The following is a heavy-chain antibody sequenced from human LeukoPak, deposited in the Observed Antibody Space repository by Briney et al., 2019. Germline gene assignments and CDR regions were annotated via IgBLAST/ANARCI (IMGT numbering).Heavy chain of an antibody. CDR2: INPNRGGT. CDR3: AREGDSCSGGSCYPEGMDV. Sequence: ASVKVSCKASGYTFTGYYMHWVRQAPGQGLEWMGWINPNRGGTNYAQKFQGRVTMTRDTSISTAYMELSRLRSDDTAVYYCAREGDSCSGGSCYPEGMDVWGQGTTVTVSS. D-gene: IGHD2-15*01. J-gene: IGHJ6*02. V-gene: IGHV1-2*02. CDR1: GYTFTGYY.